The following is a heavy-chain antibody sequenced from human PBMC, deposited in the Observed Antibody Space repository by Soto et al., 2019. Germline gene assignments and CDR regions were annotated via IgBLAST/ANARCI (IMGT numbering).Heavy chain of an antibody. V-gene: IGHV4-31*02. CDR3: ARDDYSTFYYGMDV. D-gene: IGHD4-4*01. CDR2: IYYSGST. Sequence: WTWIRQPPGKGLEWIGYIYYSGSTYYNPSLRSRVTMSVDTSKNQFSLKLSSVTAADTAVYYCARDDYSTFYYGMDVWGQGTTVTVSS. J-gene: IGHJ6*02.